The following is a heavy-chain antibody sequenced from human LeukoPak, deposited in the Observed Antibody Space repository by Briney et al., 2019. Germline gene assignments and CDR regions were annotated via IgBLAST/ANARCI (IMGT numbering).Heavy chain of an antibody. Sequence: GGSLRLSCEASGFIFSDAWMSWVRQAPGRGLEWVGRIQREIDGGTTDYAAPVKGRFTISRDDSKNTLYLQMNSLKIEDTAVYYCATELLSHFDYWSQGTLVTVSS. V-gene: IGHV3-15*01. D-gene: IGHD2-21*02. CDR3: ATELLSHFDY. CDR2: IQREIDGGTT. J-gene: IGHJ4*02. CDR1: GFIFSDAW.